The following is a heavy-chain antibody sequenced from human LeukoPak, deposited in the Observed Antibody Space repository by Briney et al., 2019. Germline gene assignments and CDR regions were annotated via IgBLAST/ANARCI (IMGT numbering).Heavy chain of an antibody. CDR3: ATVTGDF. Sequence: NPSETLSLTCTVSGGSISKYYWSWIRQPPGKGLEWIGYIYYSGSTNYNPSLKSRVTISVDTSKNQVSLNLSSVTEADTAVYYCATVTGDFWGQGTLVTVSS. D-gene: IGHD2-21*02. CDR2: IYYSGST. CDR1: GGSISKYY. V-gene: IGHV4-59*01. J-gene: IGHJ4*02.